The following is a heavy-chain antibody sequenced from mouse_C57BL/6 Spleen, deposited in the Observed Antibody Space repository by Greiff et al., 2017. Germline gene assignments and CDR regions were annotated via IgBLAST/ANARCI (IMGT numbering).Heavy chain of an antibody. V-gene: IGHV14-4*01. D-gene: IGHD2-5*01. CDR3: TTASYYSNFAY. Sequence: VQLQQSGAELVRPGASVKLSCTASGFNIKDDYMHWVKQRPEQGLEWIGWIDPENGDTEYASKFQGKATITADTSSNTAYLQLSSLTSEDTAVYYCTTASYYSNFAYWGQGTLVTVSA. CDR1: GFNIKDDY. CDR2: IDPENGDT. J-gene: IGHJ3*01.